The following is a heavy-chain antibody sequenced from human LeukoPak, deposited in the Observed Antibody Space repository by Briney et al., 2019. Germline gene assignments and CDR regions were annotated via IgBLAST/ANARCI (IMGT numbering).Heavy chain of an antibody. CDR1: GHTFTSYD. V-gene: IGHV1-8*01. Sequence: GASVKVSCKASGHTFTSYDINWVRQATGQGLEWMGWMSPYSVNTVYAQKFQGRVTMTRNTSIGTAYMDLSSLRSEDTAVYYCARGYYDSGGYYFDFWGPGTLVTVSS. CDR2: MSPYSVNT. CDR3: ARGYYDSGGYYFDF. J-gene: IGHJ4*02. D-gene: IGHD3-22*01.